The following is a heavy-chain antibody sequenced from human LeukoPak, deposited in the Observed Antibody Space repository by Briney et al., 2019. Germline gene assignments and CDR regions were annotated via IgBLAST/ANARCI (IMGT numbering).Heavy chain of an antibody. CDR1: GGSISSYY. Sequence: PSETLSLTCTVSGGSISSYYWSWIRQPPGKGLEWIGYTYYSGSTNYNPSLKSRVTISVDTSKNQFSLKLSSVTAADTAVYYCARNYGDYVDYWGQGTLVTVSS. D-gene: IGHD4-17*01. CDR2: TYYSGST. J-gene: IGHJ4*02. CDR3: ARNYGDYVDY. V-gene: IGHV4-59*01.